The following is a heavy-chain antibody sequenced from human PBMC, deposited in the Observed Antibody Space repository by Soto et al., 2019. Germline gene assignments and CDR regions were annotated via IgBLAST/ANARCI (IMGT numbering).Heavy chain of an antibody. D-gene: IGHD3-22*01. CDR2: IFSNDEK. CDR3: ARSSPTDYYDGSGYYWYFDL. CDR1: GFSLSNARMG. V-gene: IGHV2-26*01. J-gene: IGHJ2*01. Sequence: QVTLKESGPVLVKPTETLTLTCTVSGFSLSNARMGVSWIRQPPGKALEWLAHIFSNDEKSYSTSLKSRLTISKDTAKSHVVLTMTNMDPVDTATYYCARSSPTDYYDGSGYYWYFDLWGRGTLVTVSS.